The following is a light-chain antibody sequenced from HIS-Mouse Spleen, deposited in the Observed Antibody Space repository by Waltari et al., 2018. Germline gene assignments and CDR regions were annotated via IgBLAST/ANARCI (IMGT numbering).Light chain of an antibody. J-gene: IGKJ2*01. CDR3: QQYNNWPPYT. CDR2: GAS. Sequence: ELVMTQSPATLSVSPGERATLPCRASQSVSSNLAWYQQKPGQAPSLLIYGASTRATGIPARFSGSGSGTEFTLTISSMQSEDFAVYYCQQYNNWPPYTFGQGTKLEIK. CDR1: QSVSSN. V-gene: IGKV3-15*01.